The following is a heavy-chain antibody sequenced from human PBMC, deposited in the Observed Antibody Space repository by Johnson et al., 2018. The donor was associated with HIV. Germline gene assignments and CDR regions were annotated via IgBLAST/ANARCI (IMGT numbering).Heavy chain of an antibody. Sequence: QVQLVESGGGLVQPGRSLRLSCAPSGFTFDDYAMHWVRQAPGKGLEWVAILWYDGTTAFYADSVQGRFTISRDTSKKMLYLQMNSLRVDDTAVYYCAKTGGGAALDSWGQGTMVTVSS. CDR3: AKTGGGAALDS. V-gene: IGHV3-33*03. J-gene: IGHJ3*02. CDR2: LWYDGTTA. CDR1: GFTFDDYA. D-gene: IGHD3-16*01.